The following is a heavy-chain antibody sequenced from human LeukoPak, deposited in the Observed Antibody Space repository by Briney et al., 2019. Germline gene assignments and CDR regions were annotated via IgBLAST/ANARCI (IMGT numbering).Heavy chain of an antibody. CDR3: AKDIGSSSWYLGN. CDR2: ISWNSGKI. V-gene: IGHV3-9*01. J-gene: IGHJ4*02. CDR1: GFTFDDYA. D-gene: IGHD6-13*01. Sequence: GGSLRLSCGASGFTFDDYAMHWVWQAPGKGLEWVSGISWNSGKINYADSVKGRFTISRDNAKNSLYLEMNSLRAEDTALYYCAKDIGSSSWYLGNWGQGTLVTVSS.